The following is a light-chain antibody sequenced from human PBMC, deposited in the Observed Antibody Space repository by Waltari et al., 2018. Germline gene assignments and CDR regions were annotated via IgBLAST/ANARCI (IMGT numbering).Light chain of an antibody. J-gene: IGKJ5*01. CDR1: QSIGRS. Sequence: EIVLTPSPDFQSVTPTEKATLTCRASQSIGRSLHWYQRKPGQSPNLLIKYASQSISGVPSRFSGSGSGTDFTLTITSLEAEDAATYFCHQSSKLPITFGQGTRLEI. CDR2: YAS. V-gene: IGKV6-21*02. CDR3: HQSSKLPIT.